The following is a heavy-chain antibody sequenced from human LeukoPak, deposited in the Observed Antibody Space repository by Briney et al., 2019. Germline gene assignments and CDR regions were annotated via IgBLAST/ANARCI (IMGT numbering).Heavy chain of an antibody. V-gene: IGHV4-4*07. CDR2: IYTSGST. D-gene: IGHD3-10*01. CDR1: GGSISSYY. J-gene: IGHJ5*02. Sequence: SETLSLTCTVSGGSISSYYWSWIRQPAGKGLEWIGRIYTSGSTNYNPSLKSRVTMSVDTSKNQFSLKLSSVTAADTAVYYCARVLLWFGESRFDPWSQGTLVTVSS. CDR3: ARVLLWFGESRFDP.